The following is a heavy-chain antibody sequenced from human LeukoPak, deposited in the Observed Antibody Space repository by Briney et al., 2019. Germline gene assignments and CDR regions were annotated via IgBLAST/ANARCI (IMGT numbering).Heavy chain of an antibody. CDR2: IHDSGST. Sequence: PSQTLSLTCAVSGASISSTYWSTWVRQPPGKGLEWIREIHDSGSTNYNPTLKSRVTISVDKSKKQFSLNLTSVTAADTAVYYCATRARDGPLWGQGTLVSVCS. J-gene: IGHJ4*02. CDR3: ATRARDGPL. CDR1: GASISSTYW. V-gene: IGHV4-4*02. D-gene: IGHD5-24*01.